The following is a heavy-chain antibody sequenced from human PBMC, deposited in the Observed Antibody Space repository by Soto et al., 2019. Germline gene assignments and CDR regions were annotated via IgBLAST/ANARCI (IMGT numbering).Heavy chain of an antibody. CDR1: GYTFTSYG. D-gene: IGHD5-18*01. V-gene: IGHV1-18*01. CDR3: ARGFALYGFSPLVTTD. Sequence: QVQLVQSGAEVKKPGASVKVSCKASGYTFTSYGISWVRQAPGQGLEWMGWISAYNGNTNYAKQLQGRVTMTTATSTSTAYMELRSLRSDDTAVYYCARGFALYGFSPLVTTDWGQGTLVTVSS. J-gene: IGHJ4*02. CDR2: ISAYNGNT.